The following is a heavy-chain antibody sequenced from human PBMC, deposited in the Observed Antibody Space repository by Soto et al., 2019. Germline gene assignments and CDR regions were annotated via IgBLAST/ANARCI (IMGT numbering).Heavy chain of an antibody. D-gene: IGHD1-26*01. V-gene: IGHV3-23*01. CDR3: AKESVGATCDFDY. CDR1: GFTFSSYA. Sequence: EVQLLESGGGLVQPGGSLRLSCAASGFTFSSYAMSWVRQAPGKGLEWVSAISGGGGKTYYADSVKGRFTISRDNSKNPIYLQMNRLGAEDTAVYYCAKESVGATCDFDYWGQGTLVTVSS. CDR2: ISGGGGKT. J-gene: IGHJ4*02.